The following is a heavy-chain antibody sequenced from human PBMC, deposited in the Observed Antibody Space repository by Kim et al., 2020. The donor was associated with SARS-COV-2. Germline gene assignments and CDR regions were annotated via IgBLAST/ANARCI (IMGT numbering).Heavy chain of an antibody. Sequence: QCRVTMTRDTSTSTVYMELSSLRSEDTAVYYCARAPRITMIVVVITHFDYWGQGTLVTVSS. J-gene: IGHJ4*02. V-gene: IGHV1-46*01. CDR3: ARAPRITMIVVVITHFDY. D-gene: IGHD3-22*01.